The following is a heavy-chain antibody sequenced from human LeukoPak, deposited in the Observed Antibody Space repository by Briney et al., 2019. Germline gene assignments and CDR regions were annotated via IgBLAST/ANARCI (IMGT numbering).Heavy chain of an antibody. CDR3: ARDPGYNYGNDY. CDR2: INSDGSIT. J-gene: IGHJ4*02. Sequence: GGSLRLSCAASGFTFTTYWMHWVRQAPGKGLVWVSHINSDGSITSYAASVKGRFTISRDNAKNTLYLQMNSLRAEDTAVYYCARDPGYNYGNDYWGQGTLVTVSS. V-gene: IGHV3-74*01. CDR1: GFTFTTYW. D-gene: IGHD5-18*01.